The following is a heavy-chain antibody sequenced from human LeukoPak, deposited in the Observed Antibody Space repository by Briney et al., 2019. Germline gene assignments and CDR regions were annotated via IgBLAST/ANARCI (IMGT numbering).Heavy chain of an antibody. J-gene: IGHJ4*02. CDR3: AKSPGPHSGSYADY. Sequence: PGRSLRLSCAASGFTFDDYAMHWVRQAPGKGLEWVSGISWNSGSIGYADSVKGRFTISRDNAKNSLYLQMNSLRAEDTALYYCAKSPGPHSGSYADYWGQGTLVTVSS. CDR2: ISWNSGSI. V-gene: IGHV3-9*01. CDR1: GFTFDDYA. D-gene: IGHD1-26*01.